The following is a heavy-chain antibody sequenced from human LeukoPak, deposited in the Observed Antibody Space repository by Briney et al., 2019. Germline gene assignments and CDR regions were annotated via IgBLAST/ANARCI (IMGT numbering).Heavy chain of an antibody. D-gene: IGHD3-16*02. CDR3: ARVSAFGGVIVLVRDAFDI. CDR1: GYTFTSYD. Sequence: ASVKVSCKASGYTFTSYDINRVRQATGQGLEWMGWMNPNSGNTGYAQKFQGRVTMTRNTSISTAYMELSSLRSEDTAVYYCARVSAFGGVIVLVRDAFDIWGQGTMVTVSP. J-gene: IGHJ3*02. CDR2: MNPNSGNT. V-gene: IGHV1-8*01.